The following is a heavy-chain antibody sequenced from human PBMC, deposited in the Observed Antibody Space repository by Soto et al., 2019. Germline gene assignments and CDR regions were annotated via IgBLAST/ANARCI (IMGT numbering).Heavy chain of an antibody. CDR2: TYPGDSDT. CDR1: GYSFTSYW. V-gene: IGHV5-51*01. J-gene: IGHJ6*03. Sequence: PGESLKISCKGSGYSFTSYWIGWVRQMPGKGLEWMGITYPGDSDTRYSPSFQGQVTISADKSISTAYLQWSSLKASDTAMYYCATGDFWRFSGPQHYYYMVVWGKGTTVTVSS. CDR3: ATGDFWRFSGPQHYYYMVV. D-gene: IGHD3-3*01.